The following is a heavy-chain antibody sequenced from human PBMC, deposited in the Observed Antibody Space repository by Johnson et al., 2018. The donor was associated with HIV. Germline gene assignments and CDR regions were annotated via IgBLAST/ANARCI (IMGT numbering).Heavy chain of an antibody. CDR1: GFIFSSYA. CDR2: ISYDGSNK. Sequence: QVQLVESGGGLVKPGGSLRLSCAASGFIFSSYAMHWVRQAPGNGLEWVAGISYDGSNKYYGDSVKGRFTISRDTSKNTLSLQMNSLRGEDTAVYYCARERQILEWLPAHRAFDLWGQGTLVTVSS. D-gene: IGHD3-3*01. V-gene: IGHV3-30*04. CDR3: ARERQILEWLPAHRAFDL. J-gene: IGHJ3*01.